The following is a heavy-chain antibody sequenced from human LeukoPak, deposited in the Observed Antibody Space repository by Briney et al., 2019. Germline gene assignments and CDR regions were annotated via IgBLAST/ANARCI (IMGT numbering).Heavy chain of an antibody. J-gene: IGHJ4*02. CDR3: ARGTGSDYYDSSGYSPFDY. Sequence: SQTLSLTCAVSGGSISSGGYSWSWIRQPPGQGLEWIGYIYHSGSTYYNPSLKSRVTISVDRSKNQFSLKLSSVTAADTAVYYCARGTGSDYYDSSGYSPFDYWGQGTLVTVSS. CDR2: IYHSGST. V-gene: IGHV4-30-2*01. D-gene: IGHD3-22*01. CDR1: GGSISSGGYS.